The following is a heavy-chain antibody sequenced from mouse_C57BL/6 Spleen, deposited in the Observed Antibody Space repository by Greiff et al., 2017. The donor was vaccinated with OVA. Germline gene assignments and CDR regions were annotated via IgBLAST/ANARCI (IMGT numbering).Heavy chain of an antibody. CDR2: IDPENGDT. CDR1: GFNIKDDY. J-gene: IGHJ2*01. Sequence: VQLKESGAELVRPGASVKLSCTASGFNIKDDYMHWVKQRPEQGLEWIGWIDPENGDTEYASKFQGKATITADTSSNTAYLQLSSLTSEDTAVYYCTTGDYDDRYFDYWGQGTTLTVSS. CDR3: TTGDYDDRYFDY. V-gene: IGHV14-4*01. D-gene: IGHD2-4*01.